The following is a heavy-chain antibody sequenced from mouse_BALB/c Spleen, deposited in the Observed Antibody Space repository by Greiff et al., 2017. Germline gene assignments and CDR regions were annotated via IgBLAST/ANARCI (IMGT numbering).Heavy chain of an antibody. Sequence: EVQLQQSEPGLVKPSQSLSLTCTVTGYSITSDYAWNWIRQFPGNKLEWMGYISYSGSTSYNPSLKSRISITRDTSKNQFFLQLNSVTTEDTATYYCAREDGNYVYWYFDVWGAGTTVTVSS. J-gene: IGHJ1*01. CDR1: GYSITSDYA. D-gene: IGHD2-1*01. CDR2: ISYSGST. V-gene: IGHV3-2*02. CDR3: AREDGNYVYWYFDV.